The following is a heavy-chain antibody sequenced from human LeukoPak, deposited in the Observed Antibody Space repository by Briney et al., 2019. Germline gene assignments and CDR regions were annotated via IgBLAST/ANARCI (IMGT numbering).Heavy chain of an antibody. CDR1: GYAFTDYA. CDR2: ISVYNGNT. D-gene: IGHD2-2*01. J-gene: IGHJ4*02. CDR3: ARGYCSSATCRHFDY. Sequence: ASVKVSCKASGYAFTDYAISWVRQAPGQGLEWMGWISVYNGNTNYAQKLQGRVTMTADTSTTTAYMELRSLRSDDTAVYYCARGYCSSATCRHFDYWGQGALVTVSS. V-gene: IGHV1-18*01.